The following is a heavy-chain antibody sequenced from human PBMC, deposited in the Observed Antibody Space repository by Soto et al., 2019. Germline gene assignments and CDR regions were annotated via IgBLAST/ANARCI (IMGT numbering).Heavy chain of an antibody. J-gene: IGHJ6*02. CDR2: INHSGST. Sequence: QVQLQQWGAGLLKPSETLSLTCAVYGGSFSGYYWSWIRQPPGQGLEWIGEINHSGSTNYNPSLKSRVTISVDTSKNQFSLKLSSVTAADTAVYYCARDIVVVVAASLTYYYCGMDVWGQGTTVTVSS. CDR1: GGSFSGYY. V-gene: IGHV4-34*01. CDR3: ARDIVVVVAASLTYYYCGMDV. D-gene: IGHD2-15*01.